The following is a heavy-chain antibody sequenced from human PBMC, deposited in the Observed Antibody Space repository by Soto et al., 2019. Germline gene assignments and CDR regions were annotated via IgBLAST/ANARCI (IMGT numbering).Heavy chain of an antibody. V-gene: IGHV4-34*01. J-gene: IGHJ4*02. Sequence: QVQLQQWGAGLLKPSETLSLTCAVYGGSFSGYYWSWIRQPPGKGLEWIGEINHSGSTNNNPSLKSRVTISVDTSKNQFSLKLSSVTAADTAVYYCARGVTWFGELSRTGYFDYWGQGTLVTVSS. CDR2: INHSGST. CDR1: GGSFSGYY. CDR3: ARGVTWFGELSRTGYFDY. D-gene: IGHD3-10*01.